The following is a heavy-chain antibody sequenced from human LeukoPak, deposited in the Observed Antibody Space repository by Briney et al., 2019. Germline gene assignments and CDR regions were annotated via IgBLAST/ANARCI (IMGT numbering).Heavy chain of an antibody. CDR3: ASSIAVAGTIDN. D-gene: IGHD6-19*01. V-gene: IGHV3-33*01. Sequence: QPGRSLRLSCAASGFTFSSHGMHWVRQAAGKGLEWVAVIWYDGSNKYYADPVKGRFTISRDNSKNTLYLQMNSLRAEDTAVYYCASSIAVAGTIDNWGQGTLVTVSS. CDR1: GFTFSSHG. J-gene: IGHJ4*02. CDR2: IWYDGSNK.